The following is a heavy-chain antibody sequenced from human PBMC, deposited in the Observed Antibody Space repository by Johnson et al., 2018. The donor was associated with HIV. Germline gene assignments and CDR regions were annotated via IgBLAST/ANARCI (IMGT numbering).Heavy chain of an antibody. CDR1: GFTFSNAW. CDR3: ARSGWYLSYAFDI. V-gene: IGHV3-7*01. Sequence: EVQLVESGGGLVKPGGSLRLSCAASGFTFSNAWMSWVRQAPGKGLEWVANIKQDGSDKYYVDSVKGRFTISRDNAKNSLFLQMNSLRAEDTAVYYCARSGWYLSYAFDIWGQGTMVTVSS. CDR2: IKQDGSDK. J-gene: IGHJ3*02. D-gene: IGHD6-19*01.